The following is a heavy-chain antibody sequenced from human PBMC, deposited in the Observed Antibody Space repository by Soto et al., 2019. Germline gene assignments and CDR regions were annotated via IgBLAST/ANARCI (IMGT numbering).Heavy chain of an antibody. V-gene: IGHV3-33*01. D-gene: IGHD1-26*01. CDR1: GFTFSSYG. CDR2: IWYDGSNK. Sequence: QVQLVESGGGVVQPGRSLRLSCAASGFTFSSYGMHWVRQAPGKGLEWVAVIWYDGSNKYYADSVKGRFTISRDNSKNTLNLQMNSLRAEDTAVYYCARDESLYWEPRLGRNYYYYGMDVWGQGTTVTVSS. J-gene: IGHJ6*02. CDR3: ARDESLYWEPRLGRNYYYYGMDV.